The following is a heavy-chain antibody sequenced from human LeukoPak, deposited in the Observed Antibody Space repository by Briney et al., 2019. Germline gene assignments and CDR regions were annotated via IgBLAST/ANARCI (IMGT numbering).Heavy chain of an antibody. D-gene: IGHD6-13*01. CDR3: ARGPAAGLFDY. V-gene: IGHV3-21*01. J-gene: IGHJ4*02. Sequence: GGSLRLSCAPSGFTFSSHSMNWVRQAPGKVLEWVSSISSSSRYIYYAGSVKGRFIIYRDNAKKSLYLQMNRLRAEDTAVYYCARGPAAGLFDYWGQGTMVTVSS. CDR1: GFTFSSHS. CDR2: ISSSSRYI.